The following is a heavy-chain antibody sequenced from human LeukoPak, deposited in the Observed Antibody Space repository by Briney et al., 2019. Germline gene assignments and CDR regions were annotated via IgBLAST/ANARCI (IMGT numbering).Heavy chain of an antibody. J-gene: IGHJ3*02. Sequence: SQTLSLTCAISGDSVSSNSAAWNWIRQSPSRGLEWLGRTYYRSKWYNDYAVSVKSRITINPDTSKNQFSLQLNSVTPEDTAVYYCARAPYNWNDKRSAFDIWGQGTLVTVSS. CDR1: GDSVSSNSAA. D-gene: IGHD1-20*01. CDR3: ARAPYNWNDKRSAFDI. CDR2: TYYRSKWYN. V-gene: IGHV6-1*01.